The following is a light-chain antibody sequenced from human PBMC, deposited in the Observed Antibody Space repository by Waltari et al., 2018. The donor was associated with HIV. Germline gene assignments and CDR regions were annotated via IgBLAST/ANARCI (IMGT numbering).Light chain of an antibody. V-gene: IGLV10-54*04. J-gene: IGLJ2*01. CDR1: SKNVGNDG. Sequence: QAGLTQPPSVSRGLGQTATLNCSGNSKNVGNDGAVWLPQHPGHHPKLLFHRNYNRPSGISERFSASRSGNTASLTITGLQPEDEADYYCSAWDSSLIAWVFGGGTKVTVL. CDR2: RNY. CDR3: SAWDSSLIAWV.